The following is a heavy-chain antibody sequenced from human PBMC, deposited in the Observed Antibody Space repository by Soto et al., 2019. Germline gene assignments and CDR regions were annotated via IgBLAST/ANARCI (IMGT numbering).Heavy chain of an antibody. V-gene: IGHV1-46*01. Sequence: ASVKVSCKASGYTFTSYYINWVRQAPGQGLEWLGIINPSGGYTTYAQRFLGRVTMTSDTSTSTVHMELGSLRSEDTAVYYCARSPSVGVVITPHYFDYWGQGTLVTVSS. J-gene: IGHJ4*02. CDR2: INPSGGYT. CDR1: GYTFTSYY. D-gene: IGHD3-3*01. CDR3: ARSPSVGVVITPHYFDY.